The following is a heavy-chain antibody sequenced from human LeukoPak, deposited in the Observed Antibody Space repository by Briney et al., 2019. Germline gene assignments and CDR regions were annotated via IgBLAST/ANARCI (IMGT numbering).Heavy chain of an antibody. J-gene: IGHJ4*02. CDR3: ARDPSNTSGRYVYFDY. Sequence: ASVKLSCRASGYTFKNYAISWVRQAPGQGLEWIAWTSTYNGDTHYPQKFQGRVTMTTDTSTSTAYMELRSLRSDDTAVYYCARDPSNTSGRYVYFDYWGQGTLVTVSS. CDR1: GYTFKNYA. D-gene: IGHD6-19*01. CDR2: TSTYNGDT. V-gene: IGHV1-18*01.